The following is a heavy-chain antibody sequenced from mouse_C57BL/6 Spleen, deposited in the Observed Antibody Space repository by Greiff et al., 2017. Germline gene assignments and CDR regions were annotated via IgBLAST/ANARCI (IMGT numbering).Heavy chain of an antibody. D-gene: IGHD1-1*02. V-gene: IGHV1-54*01. CDR1: GYAFTNYL. CDR2: INPGSGGT. CDR3: ARYGKGDYYAMDY. J-gene: IGHJ4*01. Sequence: VKLQESGAELVRPGTSVKVSCKASGYAFTNYLIEWVKQRPGQGLEWIGVINPGSGGTNYNEKVKGKATLTADKSSSTAYMQLSSLTSEDSAVYFCARYGKGDYYAMDYWGQGTSVTVSS.